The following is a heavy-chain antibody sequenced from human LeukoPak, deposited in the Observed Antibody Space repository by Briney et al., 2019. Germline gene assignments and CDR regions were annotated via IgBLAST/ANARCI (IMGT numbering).Heavy chain of an antibody. CDR1: GGSISSSSYY. CDR2: IYYSGST. J-gene: IGHJ4*02. V-gene: IGHV4-39*01. Sequence: PSETLSLTCTVSGGSISSSSYYWGWIRQPPGKGLEWIGSIYYSGSTYYNPSLKSRVTIPVDTSKNQFSLKLSSVTAADTAVYYCARTATSGYSSSRDDYWGQGTLVTVSS. D-gene: IGHD6-13*01. CDR3: ARTATSGYSSSRDDY.